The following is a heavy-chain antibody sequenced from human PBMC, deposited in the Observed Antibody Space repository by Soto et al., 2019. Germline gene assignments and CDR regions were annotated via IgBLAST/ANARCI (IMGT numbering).Heavy chain of an antibody. Sequence: QVPLQQWGAGLLKPSETLSLTCAVYGGSFSGYYWSWIRQPPGKGLEWIGEINHSGSTNYNPSLKSRVTISVDTSKNQISLKLSSVTAADTAVYYCARVTGRYYYGMDVWGQGTTVTVSS. J-gene: IGHJ6*02. CDR2: INHSGST. CDR3: ARVTGRYYYGMDV. V-gene: IGHV4-34*01. CDR1: GGSFSGYY.